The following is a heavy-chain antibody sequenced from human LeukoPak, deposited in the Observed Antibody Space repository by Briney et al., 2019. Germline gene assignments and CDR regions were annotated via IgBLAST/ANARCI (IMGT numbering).Heavy chain of an antibody. V-gene: IGHV4-30-4*01. CDR2: IYYSGST. CDR3: ARDSGPKEFQH. Sequence: SETLSLTCTVSGGSNSSGDYYWSWIRQPPGKGLEWIGYIYYSGSTYYNPSLKSRVTISVDTSKNQFSLKLSSVTAADTAVYYCARDSGPKEFQHWGQGTLVTVSS. J-gene: IGHJ1*01. CDR1: GGSNSSGDYY.